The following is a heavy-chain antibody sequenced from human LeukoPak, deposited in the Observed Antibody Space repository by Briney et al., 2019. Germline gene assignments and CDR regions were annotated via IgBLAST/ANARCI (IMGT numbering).Heavy chain of an antibody. Sequence: PSETLSLTCTVSGGSLNSRSHYWGWIRQPPGKGLEWIGSIHYSGNTYYNPSLKSRLTISVDTSKNQFSLILSSMTAADTAIYYCARHKNLGVAPFDYWGQGTLVTVSS. CDR1: GGSLNSRSHY. D-gene: IGHD3-16*01. CDR3: ARHKNLGVAPFDY. V-gene: IGHV4-39*01. J-gene: IGHJ4*02. CDR2: IHYSGNT.